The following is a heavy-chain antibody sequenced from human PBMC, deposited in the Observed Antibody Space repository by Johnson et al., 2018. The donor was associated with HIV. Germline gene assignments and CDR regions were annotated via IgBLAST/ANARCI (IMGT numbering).Heavy chain of an antibody. V-gene: IGHV3-20*04. CDR1: GFSFDDYG. CDR3: ARRMVVGYHALDF. D-gene: IGHD2-21*01. CDR2: SNWDGGST. J-gene: IGHJ3*01. Sequence: EVQLVESGGVVVHPGGSLRLSCAASGFSFDDYGMSWVRQAPGKGLEWVSGSNWDGGSTDYANSVKGRFTISRDNAKNSLFLQMNSLRVEDTAIYYCARRMVVGYHALDFWGQGTVVSVPS.